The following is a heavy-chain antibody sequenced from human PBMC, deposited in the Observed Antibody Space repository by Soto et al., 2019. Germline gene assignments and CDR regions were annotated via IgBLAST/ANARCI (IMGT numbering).Heavy chain of an antibody. V-gene: IGHV1-45*02. CDR1: GYTFTYRY. CDR2: ITPFNGNT. D-gene: IGHD2-2*02. Sequence: GASVKVSCKASGYTFTYRYLHWVRQAPGQALEWMGWITPFNGNTNYAQKFQDRVTITRDRSMSTAYMELSSLRSEDTAMYYCARSADCSSTSCYRCAFDIWGQGTMVTVS. CDR3: ARSADCSSTSCYRCAFDI. J-gene: IGHJ3*02.